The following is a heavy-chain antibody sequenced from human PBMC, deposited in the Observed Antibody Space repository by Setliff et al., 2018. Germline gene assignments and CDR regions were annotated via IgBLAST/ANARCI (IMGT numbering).Heavy chain of an antibody. J-gene: IGHJ6*03. CDR3: ARASRFGTIVYRGDYYMDV. Sequence: SVKVSCKASGGTFSSYGISWVRQAPGQGLKWMGGTIPVFGTTDYAQKFQGRVTIMTDESTSTAYMELSSLTSEDTAVYYCARASRFGTIVYRGDYYMDVWGKGTTVTVSS. CDR2: TIPVFGTT. V-gene: IGHV1-69*05. CDR1: GGTFSSYG. D-gene: IGHD3-10*01.